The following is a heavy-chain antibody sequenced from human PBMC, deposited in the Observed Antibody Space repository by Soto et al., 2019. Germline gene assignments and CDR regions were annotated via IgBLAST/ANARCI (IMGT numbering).Heavy chain of an antibody. Sequence: PSETLSLTCTVSGGSIGSYYWSWIRQPPGKGLEWIGYIYYSGSTNYNPSLKSRVTISVDTSKNQFSLKLSSVTAADTAVYYCARALHDYGDYVPSIWFDPWGQGTLVTSPQ. CDR2: IYYSGST. D-gene: IGHD4-17*01. J-gene: IGHJ5*02. CDR1: GGSIGSYY. CDR3: ARALHDYGDYVPSIWFDP. V-gene: IGHV4-59*01.